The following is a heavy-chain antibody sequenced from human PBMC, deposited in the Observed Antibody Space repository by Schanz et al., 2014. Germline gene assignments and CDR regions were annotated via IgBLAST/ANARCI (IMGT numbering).Heavy chain of an antibody. D-gene: IGHD2-8*02. Sequence: QLQLQESGPGLVKPSETLSLTCTVSGGSISSSNYYWGWIRQPPGKGLEWIESIYYSGSTYYNPSFKCRCPPSVDTSKTQFSLKLSSVTAADTAVYYCARDSLRGATGGYGMDVWGQGTTVTVSS. CDR3: ARDSLRGATGGYGMDV. CDR1: GGSISSSNYY. V-gene: IGHV4-39*02. J-gene: IGHJ6*02. CDR2: IYYSGST.